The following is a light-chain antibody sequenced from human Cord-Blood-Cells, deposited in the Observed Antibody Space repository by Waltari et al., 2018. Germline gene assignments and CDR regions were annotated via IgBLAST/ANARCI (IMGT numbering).Light chain of an antibody. CDR3: CSYAGSSTFVV. CDR1: SSDVGSYNL. V-gene: IGLV2-23*02. J-gene: IGLJ2*01. CDR2: EVS. Sequence: QSALTQPASVSGSPGQSITISCTGTSSDVGSYNLVSWYQPHPGKAPKLMIYEVSKRPSGVSNRFCGSKSGNTASVTISGLQAEDEADYYCCSYAGSSTFVVFGGGTKLTVL.